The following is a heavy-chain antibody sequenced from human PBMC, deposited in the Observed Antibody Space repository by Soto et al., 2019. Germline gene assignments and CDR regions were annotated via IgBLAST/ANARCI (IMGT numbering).Heavy chain of an antibody. CDR2: VWYDGSNK. D-gene: IGHD3-10*01. V-gene: IGHV3-33*01. Sequence: GSLRLSCAASGXTVSSYWMHWVRRAPGKGLEWVAVVWYDGSNKYYADAVKGRFTISIDNSKNTVYLQMNRLRSEDTAVDYCARAAYYCGSGDAFMDVWGQGTTVTVSS. J-gene: IGHJ6*02. CDR3: ARAAYYCGSGDAFMDV. CDR1: GXTVSSYW.